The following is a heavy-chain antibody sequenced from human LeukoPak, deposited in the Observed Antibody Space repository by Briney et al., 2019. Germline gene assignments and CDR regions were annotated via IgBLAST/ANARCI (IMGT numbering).Heavy chain of an antibody. Sequence: KASETLSLTCTVSGGSISSSSYYWGWIRQPPGKGLEWIGSIYYSGSTYYNPSLKSRVTISVDTSKNQFSLKLSSVTAADTAVYYCARDIEDNTPGGWLLHYFDYWGQGTLVTVSS. J-gene: IGHJ4*02. V-gene: IGHV4-39*07. CDR1: GGSISSSSYY. CDR3: ARDIEDNTPGGWLLHYFDY. CDR2: IYYSGST. D-gene: IGHD5-24*01.